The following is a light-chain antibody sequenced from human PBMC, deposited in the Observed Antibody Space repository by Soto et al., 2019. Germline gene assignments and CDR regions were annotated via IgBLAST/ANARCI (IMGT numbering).Light chain of an antibody. Sequence: QSALTQPPSASGSPGQSVTISCTGTKSDIGVYDFVSWYQHHPGKAPRLIIYEVVQRPSGVPDRFSGSKSGNTASLTVSGLQAADEADYFCKSYAGSNTYVFGSVTKVTVL. V-gene: IGLV2-8*01. CDR2: EVV. J-gene: IGLJ1*01. CDR3: KSYAGSNTYV. CDR1: KSDIGVYDF.